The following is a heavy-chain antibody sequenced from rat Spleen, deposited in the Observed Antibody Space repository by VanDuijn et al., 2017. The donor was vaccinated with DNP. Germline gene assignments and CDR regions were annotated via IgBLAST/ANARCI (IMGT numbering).Heavy chain of an antibody. V-gene: IGHV5-7*01. CDR1: GITFSDFY. Sequence: VQLVESGGGLVQPGRSLKLSCAVSGITFSDFYMAWVRQAPTKGLEWVATISYDSSTTYYRGSVRGRFTISRDNAKSTLYLQMDSLRSEDTATYYCARIGAVTGTFDYWGQGVMVTVSS. CDR3: ARIGAVTGTFDY. D-gene: IGHD5-1*01. J-gene: IGHJ2*01. CDR2: ISYDSSTT.